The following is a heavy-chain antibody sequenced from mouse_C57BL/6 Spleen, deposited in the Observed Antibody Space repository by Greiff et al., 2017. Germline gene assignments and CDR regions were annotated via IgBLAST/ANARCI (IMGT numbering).Heavy chain of an antibody. J-gene: IGHJ1*03. CDR2: ISSGSSTI. V-gene: IGHV5-17*01. CDR3: ARGGSYGSRPWYFDV. D-gene: IGHD1-1*01. Sequence: EVKVVESGGGLVKPGGSLKLSCAASGFTFSDYGMHWVRQAPEKGLEWVAYISSGSSTIYYADTVKGRFTISRDNAKNTLFLQMTSLRSEDTAMYYCARGGSYGSRPWYFDVWGTGTTVTVAS. CDR1: GFTFSDYG.